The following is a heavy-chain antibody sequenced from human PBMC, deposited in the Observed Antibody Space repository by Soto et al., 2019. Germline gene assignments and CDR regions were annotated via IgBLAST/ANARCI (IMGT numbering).Heavy chain of an antibody. Sequence: PSETLSLTCAVYGGSFSGYYWSWIRQPPGKGLEWIGEINQSGSTNYNPSLKSRVTISVDTSKNQFSLKLSSVTAADTAVYYCARGEVDIVATPKYYFDYWGQGTLVTVSS. D-gene: IGHD5-12*01. CDR1: GGSFSGYY. CDR3: ARGEVDIVATPKYYFDY. J-gene: IGHJ4*02. CDR2: INQSGST. V-gene: IGHV4-34*01.